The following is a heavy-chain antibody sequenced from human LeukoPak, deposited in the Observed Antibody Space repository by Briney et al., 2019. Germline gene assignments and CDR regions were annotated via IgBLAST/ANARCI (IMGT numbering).Heavy chain of an antibody. V-gene: IGHV3-33*01. CDR1: GFTLSIYG. D-gene: IGHD3-10*01. CDR2: IWYDGSNK. J-gene: IGHJ4*02. Sequence: GGSLRLSCAASGFTLSIYGKHCVREAPDKGVEWVADIWYDGSNKYYADSVKGRFTISRDDSKNTLYLQMNSLRAEDTAVYYCARDLRMGYGSGSYYPLSYWGQGTLVTVSS. CDR3: ARDLRMGYGSGSYYPLSY.